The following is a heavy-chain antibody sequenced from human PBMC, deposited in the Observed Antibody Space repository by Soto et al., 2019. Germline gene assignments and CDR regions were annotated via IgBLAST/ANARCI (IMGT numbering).Heavy chain of an antibody. J-gene: IGHJ4*02. Sequence: QVQLVQSGAELKKPGASVKVSCKASGYTFSNYDMNWVRQATGQGPEWIGWVNPNNGDTGYAQEFQVRVTLTTDISTTTAYMELTSLRSEDTAIYYCAKVSRKGSAIDFDYWGQGTLITVSS. V-gene: IGHV1-8*01. CDR3: AKVSRKGSAIDFDY. D-gene: IGHD3-10*01. CDR2: VNPNNGDT. CDR1: GYTFSNYD.